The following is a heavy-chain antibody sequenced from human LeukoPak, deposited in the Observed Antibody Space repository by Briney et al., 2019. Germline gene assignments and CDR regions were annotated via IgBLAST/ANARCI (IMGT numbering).Heavy chain of an antibody. J-gene: IGHJ4*02. CDR2: ISGGGDTI. CDR3: ARVGNSYGQIFDS. CDR1: GFIFSSYE. D-gene: IGHD5-18*01. Sequence: GGSLRLSCAASGFIFSSYEMNWVRQAPGKGLEWVSYISGGGDTIYADSVRGRFSSSRDNARNSLYLQMNSLGAEDTAVYYCARVGNSYGQIFDSWGQGTLVTVSS. V-gene: IGHV3-48*03.